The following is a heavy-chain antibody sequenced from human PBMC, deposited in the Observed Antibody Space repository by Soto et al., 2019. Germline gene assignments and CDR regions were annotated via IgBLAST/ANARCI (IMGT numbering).Heavy chain of an antibody. Sequence: VQLVESGGGLIQPGGSLRISCAASGFSVSNNHMTWVRQAEGKGLEWVSLIHGGGSTYYADSVKGRFTISRDNSKNTLYLQMDSLRAEDTAIYYWAGRLTTAASLDYWGQGTLVTVSS. J-gene: IGHJ4*02. CDR2: IHGGGST. D-gene: IGHD3-16*01. CDR1: GFSVSNNH. V-gene: IGHV3-53*01. CDR3: AGRLTTAASLDY.